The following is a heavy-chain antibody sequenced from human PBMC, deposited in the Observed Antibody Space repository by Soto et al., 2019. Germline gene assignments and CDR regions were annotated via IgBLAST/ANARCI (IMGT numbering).Heavy chain of an antibody. Sequence: PSETLSLTCAVYGGSFSGYYWSWIRQPPGKGLEWIGEINHSGSTNYNPSLKSRVTISVDTSKNQFSLKLSSVTAADTAVYYRARGPPGYYYYGMDVWGQGTTVTVSS. CDR2: INHSGST. V-gene: IGHV4-34*01. CDR3: ARGPPGYYYYGMDV. CDR1: GGSFSGYY. J-gene: IGHJ6*02.